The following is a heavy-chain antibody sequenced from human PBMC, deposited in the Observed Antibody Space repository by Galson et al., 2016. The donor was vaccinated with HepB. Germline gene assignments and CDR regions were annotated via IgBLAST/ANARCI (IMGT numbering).Heavy chain of an antibody. CDR1: GFTVGSNY. V-gene: IGHV3-66*02. D-gene: IGHD2-8*01. J-gene: IGHJ4*02. Sequence: SLRLSCAASGFTVGSNYMNWVRQAPGKGLEWVSIIYGGGSTYYADSVKGRFTISRDSSKNTLYLQMNSLRTEDTAVYYCCGNGGCDYWGQGTLVTVTS. CDR2: IYGGGST. CDR3: CGNGGCDY.